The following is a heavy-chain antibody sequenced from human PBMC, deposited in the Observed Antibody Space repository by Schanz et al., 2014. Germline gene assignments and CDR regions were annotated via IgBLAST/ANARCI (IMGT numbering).Heavy chain of an antibody. V-gene: IGHV1-46*03. CDR3: ARGSPENMIRGELDY. Sequence: QVQLVQSGAEVKKPGASVKVSCKASGYTFTSHGISWVRQAPGQGLEWMGIINPIGGSTTYAQKFRGAVTLTTDTSTDTAYLELTSLRSEDTAVYYCARGSPENMIRGELDYWGQGTLXTVSS. D-gene: IGHD3-10*01. CDR2: INPIGGST. CDR1: GYTFTSHG. J-gene: IGHJ4*02.